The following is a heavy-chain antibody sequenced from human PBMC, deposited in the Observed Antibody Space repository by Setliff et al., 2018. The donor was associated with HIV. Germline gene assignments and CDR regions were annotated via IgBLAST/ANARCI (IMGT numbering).Heavy chain of an antibody. V-gene: IGHV4-34*01. Sequence: PSETLSLTCAVYGGSFSGSYWSWIRQPPGKGLEWIGELNYDGVTNHNPSLKSRVTISVDTSKNQFSLKLTSVTAADTAVYYCARDWNHYFYYMDVWGKGTTVTVSS. CDR2: LNYDGVT. CDR3: ARDWNHYFYYMDV. J-gene: IGHJ6*03. CDR1: GGSFSGSY. D-gene: IGHD1-1*01.